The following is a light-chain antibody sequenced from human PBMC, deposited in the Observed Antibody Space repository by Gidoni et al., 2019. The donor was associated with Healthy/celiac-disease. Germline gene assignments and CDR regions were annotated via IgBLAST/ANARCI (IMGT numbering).Light chain of an antibody. Sequence: EIVLKQSPGTLSLSPGERATLSCRASPSVGSSYLVWYQQKPGQAPRLLIYGASSRATGIPDRFSGSGSGTDFTLTISRLEPEDFAVYYCQQYGSSSFAFGQGTRRESK. J-gene: IGKJ5*01. CDR2: GAS. CDR1: PSVGSSY. CDR3: QQYGSSSFA. V-gene: IGKV3-20*01.